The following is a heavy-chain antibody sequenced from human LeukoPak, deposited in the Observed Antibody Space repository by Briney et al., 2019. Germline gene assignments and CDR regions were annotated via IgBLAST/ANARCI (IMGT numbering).Heavy chain of an antibody. Sequence: GGSLRLSCAASGFTSSSYAMSWVRQAPGKGLEWVSAISGSGGSTYYADSVKGRFTISRDNSKNTLYLQMNSLRAEDTAVYYCAKPHYYGSGSYYGYWGQGTLVTVSS. D-gene: IGHD3-10*01. CDR3: AKPHYYGSGSYYGY. CDR2: ISGSGGST. J-gene: IGHJ4*02. CDR1: GFTSSSYA. V-gene: IGHV3-23*01.